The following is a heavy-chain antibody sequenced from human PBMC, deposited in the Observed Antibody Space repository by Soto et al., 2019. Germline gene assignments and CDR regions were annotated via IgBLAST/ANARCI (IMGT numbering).Heavy chain of an antibody. CDR1: GASISGFY. V-gene: IGHV4-4*07. CDR2: IYATGTT. CDR3: VRDGTKTLRDWFDP. D-gene: IGHD1-1*01. Sequence: PSETLSLTCTVSGASISGFYWSWIRKSAGKGLEWIGRIYATGTTYYNPSLKSRVMMSVDTSKKQFSLKLRSVTAADTAVYYCVRDGTKTLRDWFDPWGQGISVTVSS. J-gene: IGHJ5*02.